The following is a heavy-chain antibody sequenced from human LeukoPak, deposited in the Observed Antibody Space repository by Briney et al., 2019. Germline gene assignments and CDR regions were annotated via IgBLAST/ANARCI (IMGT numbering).Heavy chain of an antibody. CDR2: IIPIFGTA. CDR1: GGTFSSYA. Sequence: GASVKVSCKASGGTFSSYAISWVRQAPGQGLEWMGGIIPIFGTANYAQKFQGRVTITADESTSTAYMGLSSLRSEDTAVYYCAGDRYYDILTGYYWVFDYWGQGTLVTVSS. J-gene: IGHJ4*02. D-gene: IGHD3-9*01. V-gene: IGHV1-69*13. CDR3: AGDRYYDILTGYYWVFDY.